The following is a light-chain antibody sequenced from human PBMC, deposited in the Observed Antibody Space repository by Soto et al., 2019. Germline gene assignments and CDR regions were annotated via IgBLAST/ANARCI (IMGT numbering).Light chain of an antibody. CDR3: QQYTGPPTT. J-gene: IGKJ5*01. CDR2: GAS. CDR1: QSVTTF. Sequence: EIVLTQSPGTLSLSPGERATLSCRASQSVTTFLAWYQQKPGQAPRLLIYGASTRATGIPARFSGSGSGTDFTLTITRLEPEDSAVYFCQQYTGPPTTFGQGTRLEI. V-gene: IGKV3-20*01.